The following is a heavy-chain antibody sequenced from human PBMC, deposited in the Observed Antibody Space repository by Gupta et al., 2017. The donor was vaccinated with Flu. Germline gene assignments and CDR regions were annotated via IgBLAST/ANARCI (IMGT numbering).Heavy chain of an antibody. Sequence: EVQLVESGGGLVQPGGCLRLSCAASGFTFSSYWLGWVRQAPGKGLEWLANIKEDGSEKYYADSVKGRLTISRDNAKMSLDLQLNSLRADDTAVYYCARGPHRAADGAHWGQGTLVTVSS. V-gene: IGHV3-7*01. J-gene: IGHJ4*02. D-gene: IGHD6-13*01. CDR2: IKEDGSEK. CDR3: ARGPHRAADGAH. CDR1: GFTFSSYW.